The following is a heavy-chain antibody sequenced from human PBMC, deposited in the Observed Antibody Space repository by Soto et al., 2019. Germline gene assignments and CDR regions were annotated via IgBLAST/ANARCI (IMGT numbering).Heavy chain of an antibody. D-gene: IGHD2-8*01. Sequence: EVQLVESGGGLVQPGGSLRLSCAASGFTFSSYSMSWVRQAPGKGLGGVSYISSSSSTTYYADSVKGRFTISRDNAKNSLYLQMNSQRAEDTAVYFCARAKYCTNGVCYESPFDYWGQGTVVTVSS. CDR3: ARAKYCTNGVCYESPFDY. J-gene: IGHJ4*02. V-gene: IGHV3-48*01. CDR1: GFTFSSYS. CDR2: ISSSSSTT.